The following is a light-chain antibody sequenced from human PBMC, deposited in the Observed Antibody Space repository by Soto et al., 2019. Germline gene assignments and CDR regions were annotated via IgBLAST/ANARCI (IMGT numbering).Light chain of an antibody. V-gene: IGKV1-13*02. Sequence: AIQVTQSPSSLSASVGDRVTITCRASQDIRGALAWYQQKPGKAPKLLIYDVSTLQSGVPSRFSGSGSGTEFTLTFSSLQHEDFGTYYCQQFNSYPITFGHGTRLEIK. CDR3: QQFNSYPIT. J-gene: IGKJ5*01. CDR2: DVS. CDR1: QDIRGA.